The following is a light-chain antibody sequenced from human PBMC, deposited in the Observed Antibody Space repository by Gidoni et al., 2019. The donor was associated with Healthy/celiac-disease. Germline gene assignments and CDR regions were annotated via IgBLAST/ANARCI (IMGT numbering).Light chain of an antibody. Sequence: QSVLTQPPSASGTPGQRVTISCSGSSSNIGSNYVYWYQQLPGTAPKLLIDRNNQRPSGVPDRFSGSKSGASASLASSGLRSEDEADYYCAAWDDSLSGHVVFGGGTKLTVL. CDR3: AAWDDSLSGHVV. J-gene: IGLJ2*01. V-gene: IGLV1-47*01. CDR1: SSNIGSNY. CDR2: RNN.